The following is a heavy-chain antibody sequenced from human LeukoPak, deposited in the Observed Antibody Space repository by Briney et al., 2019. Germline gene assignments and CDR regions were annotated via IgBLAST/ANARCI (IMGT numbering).Heavy chain of an antibody. J-gene: IGHJ4*02. CDR3: ERVLIAAALYEH. V-gene: IGHV1-18*01. Sequence: AAPKVSCKASSYTLTSYGTSLVRRTPGQGLGWMGWIRPYNVHTNYAEKLQGRVTMPPETCTSKGYMELRRLRCDDTAVYYCERVLIAAALYEHRGQGTLGTVSS. CDR1: SYTLTSYG. CDR2: IRPYNVHT. D-gene: IGHD6-13*01.